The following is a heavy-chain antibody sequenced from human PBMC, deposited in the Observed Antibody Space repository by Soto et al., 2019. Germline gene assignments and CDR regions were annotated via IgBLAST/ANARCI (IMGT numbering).Heavy chain of an antibody. CDR3: AKCSVHGDYEVY. Sequence: QVQLQESGPGLVKPSETLSLTCTVSGGSISSYYWSWIRQPPGKGLEWIGYIYYSGSTNYNPSLKRRVAIPVGTCKNRFSLKLSSVTAADTAVYFCAKCSVHGDYEVYWGQGTLLTVSS. J-gene: IGHJ4*02. D-gene: IGHD4-17*01. V-gene: IGHV4-59*01. CDR2: IYYSGST. CDR1: GGSISSYY.